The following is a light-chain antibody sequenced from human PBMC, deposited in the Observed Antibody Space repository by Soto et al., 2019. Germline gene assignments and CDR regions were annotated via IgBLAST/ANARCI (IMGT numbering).Light chain of an antibody. Sequence: IEMTQSPSSLPASVGDRVTISCRASQSISSHLAWYQVKPGKAPRLLIYTASYLESGVPSRFSGSGSGTDFTLTISSLQSEDFAVYYCQQYFSYPLTFGGGTKVEIK. CDR2: TAS. J-gene: IGKJ4*01. V-gene: IGKV1-13*02. CDR3: QQYFSYPLT. CDR1: QSISSH.